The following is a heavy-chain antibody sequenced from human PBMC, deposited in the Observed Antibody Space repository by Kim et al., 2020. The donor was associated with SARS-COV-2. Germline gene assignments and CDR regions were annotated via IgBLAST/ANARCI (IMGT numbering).Heavy chain of an antibody. CDR2: IIPIFGTA. J-gene: IGHJ6*02. D-gene: IGHD3-9*01. Sequence: SVKVSCKASGGTFSSYAISWVRQAPGQGLEWMGGIIPIFGTANYAQKFQGRVTITADESTSTAYMELSSLRSEDTAVYYCARAYYDILTGYYPAYYYYGMDVWGQGTTVTVSS. CDR1: GGTFSSYA. CDR3: ARAYYDILTGYYPAYYYYGMDV. V-gene: IGHV1-69*13.